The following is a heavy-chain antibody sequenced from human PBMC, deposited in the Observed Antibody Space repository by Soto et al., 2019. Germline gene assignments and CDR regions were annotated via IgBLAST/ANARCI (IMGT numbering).Heavy chain of an antibody. D-gene: IGHD5-12*01. CDR3: AKDGIVATIAFFDY. V-gene: IGHV3-9*01. J-gene: IGHJ4*02. CDR1: GFTFDDYA. CDR2: ISWNSGSI. Sequence: DVQLVESGGGLVQPGRSLRLSCAASGFTFDDYAMHWVRQAPGKGLEWVSGISWNSGSIGYADSVKGRFTISRDNAKNSLYLQMNSLRAEDTALYYCAKDGIVATIAFFDYWGQGTLVTVSS.